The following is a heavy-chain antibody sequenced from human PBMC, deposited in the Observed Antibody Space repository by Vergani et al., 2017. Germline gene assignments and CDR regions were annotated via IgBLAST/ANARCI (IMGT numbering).Heavy chain of an antibody. J-gene: IGHJ5*02. Sequence: QVQLQESGPGLVKPSETLSLTCTVSGGSISSYYWSWIRQPPGKGLEWIGYIYYSGSTNYNPSLKSRVTISVDTSKNQFSLKLSSVTAADTAVYYCAREVTDCSGGSCYRNWFDPWGQGTLVTVSS. D-gene: IGHD2-15*01. CDR2: IYYSGST. CDR3: AREVTDCSGGSCYRNWFDP. V-gene: IGHV4-59*01. CDR1: GGSISSYY.